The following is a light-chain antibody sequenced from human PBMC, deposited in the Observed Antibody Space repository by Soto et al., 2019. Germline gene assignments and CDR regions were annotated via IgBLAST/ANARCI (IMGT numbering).Light chain of an antibody. CDR1: STYFVSYNR. V-gene: IGLV2-18*02. CDR2: EAS. CDR3: SSYTSSSPLV. Sequence: LTQPPSVSGSPGQSVTISCTGTSTYFVSYNRVSWYQQPPGTAPKLIIYEASNRPSGVPDRFSGSKSGNTASLTISGLQAEDEADYYCSSYTSSSPLVFGTGTKVTVL. J-gene: IGLJ1*01.